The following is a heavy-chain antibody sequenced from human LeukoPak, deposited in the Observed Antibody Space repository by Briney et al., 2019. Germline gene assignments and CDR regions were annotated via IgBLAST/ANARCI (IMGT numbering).Heavy chain of an antibody. Sequence: SETLSLTCTVSGGSISSGGYYWSWIRQPPGKGLEWIGYIYHSGSTYYNPSLKSRVTISVDRSKNQFSLKLSSVTAADTAVYYCARALQQLVPPHFDYWGQGTLVTVSS. CDR2: IYHSGST. J-gene: IGHJ4*02. CDR3: ARALQQLVPPHFDY. CDR1: GGSISSGGYY. D-gene: IGHD6-13*01. V-gene: IGHV4-30-2*01.